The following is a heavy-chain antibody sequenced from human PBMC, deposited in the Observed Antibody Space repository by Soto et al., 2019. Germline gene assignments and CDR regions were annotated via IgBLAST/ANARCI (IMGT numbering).Heavy chain of an antibody. D-gene: IGHD3-16*02. V-gene: IGHV4-59*01. CDR3: ARTEYRNKFVIYYYGMDV. Sequence: ETLSLTCTVSGGSISSYYWSWIRQPPGKGLEWIGYIYYSGSTNYNPSLKRRVSMSVDTSKNEFSLRLTSMAAADTAVYYCARTEYRNKFVIYYYGMDVWGQGTTVTVSS. CDR1: GGSISSYY. CDR2: IYYSGST. J-gene: IGHJ6*02.